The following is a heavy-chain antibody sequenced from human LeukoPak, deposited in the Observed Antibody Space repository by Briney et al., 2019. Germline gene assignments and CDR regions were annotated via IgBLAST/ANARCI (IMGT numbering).Heavy chain of an antibody. CDR3: ERHLGFCRTSSCHSWFGP. D-gene: IGHD2-15*01. J-gene: IGHJ5*02. V-gene: IGHV4-59*08. CDR1: GNSIRNYY. CDR2: VYFSGST. Sequence: PSETLSLTCSVSGNSIRNYYWSWIRQPPGKGLEWISYVYFSGSTNYNPSLKSRVTISVDTSKNQFSLKLNSVTAADTAVYYCERHLGFCRTSSCHSWFGPWGQGTLVTVSS.